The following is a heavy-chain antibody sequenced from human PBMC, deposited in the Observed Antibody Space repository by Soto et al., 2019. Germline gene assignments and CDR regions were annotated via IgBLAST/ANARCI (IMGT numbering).Heavy chain of an antibody. D-gene: IGHD1-20*01. V-gene: IGHV1-46*03. CDR1: GYTFTSYY. Sequence: QVQLVQSGAEVKKPGASVKVSCKASGYTFTSYYMHWVRQAPGQGLEWMGIINPSGGSTSYAQKFQGRVTTTRDTSTSTVYMELSSLRSEDTAVYYCARELLLTGIIGKWFDPWGQGTLVTVSS. J-gene: IGHJ5*02. CDR3: ARELLLTGIIGKWFDP. CDR2: INPSGGST.